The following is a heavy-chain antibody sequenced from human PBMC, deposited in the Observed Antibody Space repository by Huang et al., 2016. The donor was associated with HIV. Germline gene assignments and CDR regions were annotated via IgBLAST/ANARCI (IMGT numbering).Heavy chain of an antibody. V-gene: IGHV3-49*05. Sequence: EVQFVESGGGLVKPGRSLRLSCTASGFTFGNYGMSWFRQAPGKGLEWVGCMRSKDYSETTEYAASVKGRFTSSRDDSKSIAYLQMNRLKPEYTAVYYCTRDSVYPNYYDGSGFYFDYWGQGTLVTVSS. CDR1: GFTFGNYG. CDR2: MRSKDYSETT. CDR3: TRDSVYPNYYDGSGFYFDY. J-gene: IGHJ4*02. D-gene: IGHD3-22*01.